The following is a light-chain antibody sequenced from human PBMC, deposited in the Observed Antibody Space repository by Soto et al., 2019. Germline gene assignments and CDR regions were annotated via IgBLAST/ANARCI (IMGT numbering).Light chain of an antibody. V-gene: IGLV1-40*01. CDR1: SSNIGAGYD. Sequence: QPVLTQPPSVSGAPGQRVTISCTGSSSNIGAGYDVHWYQQLPGTAPKLLIYGNSNRPSGVPDRFSGSKSGTSASLAITGLQAEDEADYYCQSYDSSRSALVFGGGTKVTVL. J-gene: IGLJ2*01. CDR2: GNS. CDR3: QSYDSSRSALV.